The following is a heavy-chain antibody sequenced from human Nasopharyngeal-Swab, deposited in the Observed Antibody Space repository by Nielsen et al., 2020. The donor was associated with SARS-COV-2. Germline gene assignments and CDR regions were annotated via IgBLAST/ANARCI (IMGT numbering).Heavy chain of an antibody. D-gene: IGHD2-2*02. CDR2: MNPNSGNT. J-gene: IGHJ6*03. Sequence: ASVKVSCKASGYTFTSYDINWVRQATGQGLEWMGWMNPNSGNTGYAQKFQGRVPMPRTTSISTAYMELRSLRSEDTAVYYCASAGEGVVVPAAIMVGTYYYYYYMDVWGKGTMVTVSS. CDR1: GYTFTSYD. V-gene: IGHV1-8*01. CDR3: ASAGEGVVVPAAIMVGTYYYYYYMDV.